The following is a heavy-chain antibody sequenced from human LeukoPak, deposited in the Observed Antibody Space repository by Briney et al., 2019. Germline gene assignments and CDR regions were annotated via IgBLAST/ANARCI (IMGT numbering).Heavy chain of an antibody. Sequence: SETLSLTCAVYGGSFSGYYWSWIRQPPGKGLEWIGEINHSGSTNYNPSLKSRVTISVDTSKNQFSLRLSSVTAADTAVYYCARFIGAAGAFDIWGQGTMVTVSS. CDR2: INHSGST. CDR1: GGSFSGYY. CDR3: ARFIGAAGAFDI. D-gene: IGHD6-13*01. V-gene: IGHV4-34*01. J-gene: IGHJ3*02.